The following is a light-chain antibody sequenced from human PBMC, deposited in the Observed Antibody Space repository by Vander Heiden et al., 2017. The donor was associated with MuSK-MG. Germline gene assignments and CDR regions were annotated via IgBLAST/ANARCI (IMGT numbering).Light chain of an antibody. CDR1: QTINSY. CDR3: QQSDKTPRT. Sequence: DIQMTQSPSSLSVSVGDRVTMTCRASQTINSYLNWYQQKPGKAPQLLIYGASTLQSGVPSRFSGSGSGTDFTLSISRLQPEDFATYYCQQSDKTPRTFGQGTKMEIK. V-gene: IGKV1-39*01. CDR2: GAS. J-gene: IGKJ2*01.